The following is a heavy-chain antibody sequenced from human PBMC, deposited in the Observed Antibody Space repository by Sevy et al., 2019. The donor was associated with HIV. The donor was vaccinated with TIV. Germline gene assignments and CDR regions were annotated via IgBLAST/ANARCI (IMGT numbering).Heavy chain of an antibody. CDR3: AAAREYYEDSSGYLDY. CDR2: FDPEDGET. CDR1: GYTLTKLS. V-gene: IGHV1-24*01. D-gene: IGHD3-22*01. J-gene: IGHJ4*02. Sequence: ASVKVSCKVSGYTLTKLSMHWVRQAPGKGLEWMGRFDPEDGETIFAQKFQGRVTMTEDTSTDTAYMELSSLGSEDTAVYYCAAAREYYEDSSGYLDYWGQGTLVTVSS.